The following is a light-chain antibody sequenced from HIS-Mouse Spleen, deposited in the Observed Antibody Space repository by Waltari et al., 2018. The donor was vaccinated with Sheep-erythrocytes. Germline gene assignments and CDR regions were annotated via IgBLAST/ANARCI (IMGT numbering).Light chain of an antibody. J-gene: IGLJ1*01. CDR1: SSDVGGYNY. V-gene: IGLV2-11*01. CDR2: DVS. CDR3: CSYAGSYNHV. Sequence: QSALTQPRSVSGSPGQSVTISCTGTSSDVGGYNYVPWYQQHPGKAPKLMIYDVSNRPSAGPARFAGSKSGSTAALTISGLQAEDEADYYCCSYAGSYNHVFATGTKVTVL.